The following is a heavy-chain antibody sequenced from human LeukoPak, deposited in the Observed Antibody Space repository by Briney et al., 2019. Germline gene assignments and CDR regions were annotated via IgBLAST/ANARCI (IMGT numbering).Heavy chain of an antibody. CDR1: GGSISNYY. D-gene: IGHD2/OR15-2a*01. CDR3: ARDFYGDDGHHPFDY. J-gene: IGHJ4*02. Sequence: SETLSLTCSVYGGSISNYYWNWLRQPAGKGLEWIGRIYASGSTNYNPPLKSRVTISMDKSKNHFSLNLKSVTAADTAFYYCARDFYGDDGHHPFDYWGQGIQVTVSS. V-gene: IGHV4-4*07. CDR2: IYASGST.